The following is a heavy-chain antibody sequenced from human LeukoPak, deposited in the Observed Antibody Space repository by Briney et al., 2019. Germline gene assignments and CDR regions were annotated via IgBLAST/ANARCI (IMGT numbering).Heavy chain of an antibody. CDR1: GYTFTSYG. V-gene: IGHV1-69*13. D-gene: IGHD5-18*01. J-gene: IGHJ4*02. CDR3: ARVLKSYGPFDY. Sequence: ASVKVSCKASGYTFTSYGISWVRQAPGQGLEWMGGIIPIFGTANYAQKFQGRVTITADESTSTAYMELSSLRSEDTAVYYCARVLKSYGPFDYWGQGTLVTVSS. CDR2: IIPIFGTA.